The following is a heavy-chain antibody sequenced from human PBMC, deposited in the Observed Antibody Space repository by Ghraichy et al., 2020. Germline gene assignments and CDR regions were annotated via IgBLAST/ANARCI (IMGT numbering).Heavy chain of an antibody. J-gene: IGHJ6*02. CDR1: GGSISSYY. V-gene: IGHV4-59*12. Sequence: ESLNISCTVSGGSISSYYWSWIRQPPGKGLEWIGYIYYSGSTNYNPSLKSRVTISVDTSKNQFSLKLSSVTAADTAVYYCARRGSTLHYYYYYGMHVWGQGTTVTVTS. CDR2: IYYSGST. D-gene: IGHD2-2*01. CDR3: ARRGSTLHYYYYYGMHV.